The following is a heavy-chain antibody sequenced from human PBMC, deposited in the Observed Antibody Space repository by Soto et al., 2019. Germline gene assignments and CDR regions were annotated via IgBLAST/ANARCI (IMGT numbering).Heavy chain of an antibody. Sequence: QVQLVESGGGVVQPGRSLRLSCAASGFTFSSYGMHWVRQAPGKGLEWVAVISYDGSNKYYADSVKGRFTISRDNSKNTLYLQMTSLRAEDTAVYYCAKDMELEHNYWGQGTLVTVSS. CDR3: AKDMELEHNY. CDR1: GFTFSSYG. J-gene: IGHJ4*02. V-gene: IGHV3-30*18. D-gene: IGHD1-1*01. CDR2: ISYDGSNK.